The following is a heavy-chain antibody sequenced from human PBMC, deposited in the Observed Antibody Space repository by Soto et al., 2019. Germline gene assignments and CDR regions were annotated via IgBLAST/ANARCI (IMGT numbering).Heavy chain of an antibody. J-gene: IGHJ6*02. CDR3: ARHAYDFWSGHPNPRYYYGMDV. D-gene: IGHD3-3*01. Sequence: GESLKISYKGSGSSFTSYWIGWVRQMPGKGLKWMGIIYPGDSNTRYSPSLQGQVTISVDKSISTAYLQWSSLKATDTAMYYCARHAYDFWSGHPNPRYYYGMDVWGQGTTVTVSS. CDR2: IYPGDSNT. CDR1: GSSFTSYW. V-gene: IGHV5-51*01.